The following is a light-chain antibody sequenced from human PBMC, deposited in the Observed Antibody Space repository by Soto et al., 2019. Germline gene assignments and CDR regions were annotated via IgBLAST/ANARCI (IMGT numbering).Light chain of an antibody. V-gene: IGKV1-5*03. Sequence: DIQMTQSPATLSASVGDSVTITCRASQSITKWLAWYQLKPGKAPKLLIHEASTLHSGVSSRFTGSGSGTDFTLTITSLQPEDFATYYCQQYKSSWTFGQGTRVDLK. CDR3: QQYKSSWT. CDR2: EAS. J-gene: IGKJ1*01. CDR1: QSITKW.